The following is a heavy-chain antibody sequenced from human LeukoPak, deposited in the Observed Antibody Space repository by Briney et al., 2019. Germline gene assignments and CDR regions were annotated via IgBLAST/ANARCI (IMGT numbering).Heavy chain of an antibody. J-gene: IGHJ4*02. Sequence: GRSLRVSCAASGFTFSSYAMHWVRQAPGKGLEWVAVISYDGSNKYYADSVKGRFTISRDNSKNTLYLQMNSLRAEDTAVYYCARDILLSYYFDYWGQGTLVTVSS. CDR3: ARDILLSYYFDY. CDR2: ISYDGSNK. CDR1: GFTFSSYA. V-gene: IGHV3-30-3*01. D-gene: IGHD2/OR15-2a*01.